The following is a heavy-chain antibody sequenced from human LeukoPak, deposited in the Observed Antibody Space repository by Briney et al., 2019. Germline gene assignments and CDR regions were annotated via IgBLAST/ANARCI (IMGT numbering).Heavy chain of an antibody. D-gene: IGHD3-22*01. CDR1: GFTFSSYS. J-gene: IGHJ4*02. V-gene: IGHV3-21*01. Sequence: GGSLRLSCAASGFTFSSYSMNWVRQAPGKGLEWVLSISSSSSYIYYADSVKGRFTISRDNAKNSLYLQMNSLRAEDTAVYYCARDGHYDSSGYTPFDYWGQGTLVTVSS. CDR2: ISSSSSYI. CDR3: ARDGHYDSSGYTPFDY.